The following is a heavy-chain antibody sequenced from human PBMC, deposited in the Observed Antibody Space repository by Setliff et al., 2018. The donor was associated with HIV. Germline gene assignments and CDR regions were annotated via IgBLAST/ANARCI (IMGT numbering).Heavy chain of an antibody. Sequence: ASETLSLTCTVSGASISSHYWSWIRQSPGKGLEWIGSIYYGETTTNNPSLKSRVTISVDTSKNQFSLKLRSVTAADTAVYYCARDPGGLYCRSTSCQGGCFDPWGQGTLVTVSS. CDR3: ARDPGGLYCRSTSCQGGCFDP. CDR2: IYYGETT. J-gene: IGHJ5*02. D-gene: IGHD2-2*01. CDR1: GASISSHY. V-gene: IGHV4-59*11.